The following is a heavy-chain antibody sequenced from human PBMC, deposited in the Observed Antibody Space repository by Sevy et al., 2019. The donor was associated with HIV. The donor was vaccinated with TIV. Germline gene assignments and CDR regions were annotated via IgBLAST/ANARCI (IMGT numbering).Heavy chain of an antibody. J-gene: IGHJ6*02. CDR1: GFTFSSYS. D-gene: IGHD6-19*01. CDR2: ISSSSSTI. Sequence: GSLRLSCAASGFTFSSYSMNWVRQAPGKGLEWVSYISSSSSTIYYADSVKGRFTISRDNAKNSLYLQMNSLRDEDTAVYYCARDGYSSGWQSDTYYYYGMDVWGQGTTVTVSS. V-gene: IGHV3-48*02. CDR3: ARDGYSSGWQSDTYYYYGMDV.